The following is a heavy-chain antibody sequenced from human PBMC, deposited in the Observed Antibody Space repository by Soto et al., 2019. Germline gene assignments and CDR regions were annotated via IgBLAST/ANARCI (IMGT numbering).Heavy chain of an antibody. J-gene: IGHJ6*02. D-gene: IGHD6-13*01. CDR1: GFAFSSYE. Sequence: PGGSLRLSCAVSGFAFSSYEMNWVRQAPGKGLEWVSYISSSGSTIYYADSVKGRFTISRDNAKNSLYLQMNSLRAEDTAVYYCARVLGYSSSWFGGHYYGMDVWGQGTTVTVSS. CDR2: ISSSGSTI. V-gene: IGHV3-48*03. CDR3: ARVLGYSSSWFGGHYYGMDV.